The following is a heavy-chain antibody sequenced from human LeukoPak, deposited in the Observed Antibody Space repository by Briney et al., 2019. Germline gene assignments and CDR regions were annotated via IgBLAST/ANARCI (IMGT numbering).Heavy chain of an antibody. CDR2: IYYSGSI. CDR3: ARYSSGWFDFFDY. CDR1: GGSISSYY. D-gene: IGHD6-19*01. Sequence: SETLSLTCTVSGGSISSYYWSWIRQPPGKGLEWIGYIYYSGSINYNPSLKSRVTISVDTSKNQFSLKLSSVTAADTAVYYCARYSSGWFDFFDYWGQGTLVTVSS. V-gene: IGHV4-59*01. J-gene: IGHJ4*02.